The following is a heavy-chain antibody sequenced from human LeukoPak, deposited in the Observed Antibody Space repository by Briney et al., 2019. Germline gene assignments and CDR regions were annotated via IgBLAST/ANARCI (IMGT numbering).Heavy chain of an antibody. V-gene: IGHV3-11*01. CDR1: GLSFSDSY. CDR3: ARSATTVTTRYFDL. CDR2: ISGSGHDI. Sequence: GGSLRLSCVVSGLSFSDSYMTWIRQTPGMGLVSLAYISGSGHDIYYADSVKGRFTISRDNGKNSLHLQMNSLRAEDTAFYFCARSATTVTTRYFDLWGRGTLVTVSS. J-gene: IGHJ2*01. D-gene: IGHD4-17*01.